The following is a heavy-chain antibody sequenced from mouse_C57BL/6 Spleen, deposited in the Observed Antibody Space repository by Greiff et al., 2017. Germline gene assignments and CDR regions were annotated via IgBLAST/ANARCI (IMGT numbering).Heavy chain of an antibody. CDR3: ASPSYDYYAMDY. CDR1: GFTFSSYG. D-gene: IGHD2-10*01. CDR2: ISSGGSYT. J-gene: IGHJ4*01. Sequence: EVKLVESGGDLVKPGGSLKLSCAASGFTFSSYGMSWVRQTPDKRLEWVATISSGGSYTYYPDSVKGRLTISRDNAKNTLYLQMSSLKSEDTAMYYCASPSYDYYAMDYWGQGTSVTVSS. V-gene: IGHV5-6*01.